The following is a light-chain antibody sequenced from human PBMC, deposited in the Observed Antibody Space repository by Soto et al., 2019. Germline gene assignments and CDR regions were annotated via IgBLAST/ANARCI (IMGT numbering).Light chain of an antibody. V-gene: IGKV3-20*01. J-gene: IGKJ1*01. CDR3: QQYRISPPT. Sequence: EIVLTQSPVTLSLSPGERATLSCRASQSVSSSYLAWYQQKPGQAPRLLIYGTSNRATGIPDRFSGSGSGTDFTLTISRLDSEDFAVYYCQQYRISPPTFGQGSKVEVK. CDR1: QSVSSSY. CDR2: GTS.